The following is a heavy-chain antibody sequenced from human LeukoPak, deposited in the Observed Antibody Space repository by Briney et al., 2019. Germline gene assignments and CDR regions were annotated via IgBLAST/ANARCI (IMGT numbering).Heavy chain of an antibody. J-gene: IGHJ6*03. CDR2: IYYSGST. CDR3: ARDLALQLRFLEWSFHMDV. D-gene: IGHD3-3*01. V-gene: IGHV4-39*02. Sequence: PSETLSLTCTVSGGSISSSSYYWGWIRQPPGKGLEWIGSIYYSGSTYYNPSLKSRVTISVDTSKNQFSLKLSSVTAADTAVYYCARDLALQLRFLEWSFHMDVWGKGTTVTVSS. CDR1: GGSISSSSYY.